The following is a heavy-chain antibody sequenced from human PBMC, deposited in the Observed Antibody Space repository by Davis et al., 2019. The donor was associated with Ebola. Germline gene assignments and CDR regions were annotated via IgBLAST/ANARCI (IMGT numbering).Heavy chain of an antibody. CDR1: GGSISSSNW. CDR2: IYHSGST. Sequence: SETLSLTCAVSGGSISSSNWWGWVRQPPGKGLEWIGEIYHSGSTNYNPSLKSRVTISVDTSKNQFSLKLSSVTAADTAVYYCARGAGGTSDFWGQGTLVTVSS. V-gene: IGHV4-4*02. CDR3: ARGAGGTSDF. J-gene: IGHJ4*02. D-gene: IGHD4-23*01.